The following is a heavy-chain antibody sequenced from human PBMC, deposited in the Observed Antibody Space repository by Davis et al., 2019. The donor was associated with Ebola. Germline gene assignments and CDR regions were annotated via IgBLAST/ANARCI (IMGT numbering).Heavy chain of an antibody. J-gene: IGHJ4*02. CDR3: ARRSSAYYYVNY. V-gene: IGHV4-59*08. D-gene: IGHD3-10*02. CDR1: GGSTTTSY. Sequence: MPSETLSLTCTVSGGSTTTSYWSCVRQPPGKGLEWIGNAYYSGSTNYNPSLKSRVTISVDTSENQFSLKLSSVTAADTAMYYCARRSSAYYYVNYWGRGTLVTVSS. CDR2: AYYSGST.